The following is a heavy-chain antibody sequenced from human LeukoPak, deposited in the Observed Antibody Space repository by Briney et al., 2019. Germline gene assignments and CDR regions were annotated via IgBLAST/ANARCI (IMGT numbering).Heavy chain of an antibody. CDR1: GYIFTSYG. CDR2: ISAYNGNT. J-gene: IGHJ4*02. CDR3: ARNDYDILTGYGIYVDY. D-gene: IGHD3-9*01. Sequence: GASVKVSCKASGYIFTSYGISWVRQAPGQGLERMGWISAYNGNTNYAQKLQGRVTMTTDTSTSTAYMELRSLRSDDTAVYYCARNDYDILTGYGIYVDYWGQGTLVTVSS. V-gene: IGHV1-18*01.